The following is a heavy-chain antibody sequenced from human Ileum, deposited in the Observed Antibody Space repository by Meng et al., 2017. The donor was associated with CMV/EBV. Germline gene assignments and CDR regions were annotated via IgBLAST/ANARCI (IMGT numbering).Heavy chain of an antibody. CDR2: FNHDGST. D-gene: IGHD4-11*01. CDR3: ASGKSNLEY. V-gene: IGHV4-34*01. CDR1: GGSFSGYY. J-gene: IGHJ4*02. Sequence: QVQLKGWGAGLFKPSETLSLTCAVYGGSFSGYYWSWLRQVPGKGLEWIGEFNHDGSTNYNPSLKSRVTISVDTSKNQFSLNLSSVTAADTAVYYCASGKSNLEYWGQGTLVTVSS.